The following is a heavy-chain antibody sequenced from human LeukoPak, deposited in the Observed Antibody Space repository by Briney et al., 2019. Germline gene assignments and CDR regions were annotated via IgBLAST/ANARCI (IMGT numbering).Heavy chain of an antibody. J-gene: IGHJ4*02. Sequence: SETLSLTCTVSDDSITSSNYYWGWIRQPPGKGLGWIGSIYYSGSTNYNPSLKSRVTMSVDTSENQFSLKLTSVTAADTAVYYCARQGRYYDSSGYLRIYYFDYWGQGTLVTVSS. D-gene: IGHD3-22*01. CDR1: DDSITSSNYY. CDR2: IYYSGST. V-gene: IGHV4-39*01. CDR3: ARQGRYYDSSGYLRIYYFDY.